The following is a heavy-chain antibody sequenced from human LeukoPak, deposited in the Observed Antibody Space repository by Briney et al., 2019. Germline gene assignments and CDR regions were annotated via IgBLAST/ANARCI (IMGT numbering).Heavy chain of an antibody. V-gene: IGHV4-61*02. CDR1: GGSISSGSYY. CDR3: TRLHLITYYWFDP. Sequence: SETLSLTCTVSGGSISSGSYYWSWIRQPAGKGLEWIGRIYTSGSTNYNPSLKSRVTISVDTSKNQFSLKLSSVTAADTAVYYCTRLHLITYYWFDPWGQGTLVTVSS. CDR2: IYTSGST. J-gene: IGHJ5*02. D-gene: IGHD3-22*01.